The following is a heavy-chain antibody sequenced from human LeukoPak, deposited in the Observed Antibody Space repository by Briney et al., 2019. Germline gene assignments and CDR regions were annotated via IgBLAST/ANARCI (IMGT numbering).Heavy chain of an antibody. D-gene: IGHD2-21*01. Sequence: PGRSLRLSCAASGFTFNSYSMHWVRQAPGKGLEWVAVISYDGNNKYYADSVKGRFTISRDNSKNTLYLQMNSLRAEDTAVYYCAREQSFGDWRTSDYWGQGTLVTVSS. V-gene: IGHV3-30-3*01. CDR2: ISYDGNNK. CDR3: AREQSFGDWRTSDY. CDR1: GFTFNSYS. J-gene: IGHJ4*02.